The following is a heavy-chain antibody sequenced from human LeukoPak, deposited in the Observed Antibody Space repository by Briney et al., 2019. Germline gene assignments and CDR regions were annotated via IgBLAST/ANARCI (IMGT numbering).Heavy chain of an antibody. Sequence: ASVKVSCKASGYTFTSYDINWVRQATGQGREWMGWMNPNSGNTGYAQKFQGRVTMTRNTSISTAYIELSSLSSEDTAGYYFARGLYYYDSGGYYGFVYWGQGTLVTVSS. J-gene: IGHJ4*02. D-gene: IGHD3-22*01. CDR1: GYTFTSYD. V-gene: IGHV1-8*01. CDR3: ARGLYYYDSGGYYGFVY. CDR2: MNPNSGNT.